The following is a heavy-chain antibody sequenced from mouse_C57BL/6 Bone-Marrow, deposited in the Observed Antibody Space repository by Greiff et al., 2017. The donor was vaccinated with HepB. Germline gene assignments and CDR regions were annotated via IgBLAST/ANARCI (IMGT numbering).Heavy chain of an antibody. CDR2: IDPNSGGT. V-gene: IGHV1-72*01. CDR3: AIQDHYYGSSSAMDY. CDR1: GYTFTSYW. J-gene: IGHJ4*01. Sequence: QVQLQQSGAELVKPGASVKLSCKASGYTFTSYWMHWVKQRPGRGLEWIRRIDPNSGGTKYNEKFKSKATLTVDKPSSTAYMQLSSLTSEDSAVYYCAIQDHYYGSSSAMDYWGQGTSVTVSS. D-gene: IGHD1-1*01.